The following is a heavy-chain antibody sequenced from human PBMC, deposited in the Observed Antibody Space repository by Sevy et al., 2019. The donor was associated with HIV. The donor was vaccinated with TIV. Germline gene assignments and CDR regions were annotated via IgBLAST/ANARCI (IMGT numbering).Heavy chain of an antibody. CDR3: ARSVAANYMDV. CDR2: IHHSGNI. J-gene: IGHJ6*03. D-gene: IGHD1-26*01. Sequence: SETLSLTCRVSGVSISSDYWSWIRQPPGKEPEWIGYIHHSGNINYKTSLKSPVTMSVDTSKNQFSLNLRSVSAADTAVYYCARSVAANYMDVWGKRTTVTVSS. CDR1: GVSISSDY. V-gene: IGHV4-59*01.